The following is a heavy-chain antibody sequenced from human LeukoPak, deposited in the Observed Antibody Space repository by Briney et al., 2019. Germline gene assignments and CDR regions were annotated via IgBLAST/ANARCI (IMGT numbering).Heavy chain of an antibody. CDR3: AKDGAPNAGYMDV. CDR2: VGGAGADT. V-gene: IGHV3-23*01. D-gene: IGHD3-10*01. CDR1: GLTFNSYT. Sequence: PGGSLRLSCAASGLTFNSYTMSWVRLAPGKGLEWVSSVGGAGADTWYADSVKGRFTISRDNSKNTLYLQMDSPRAEDTALYYCAKDGAPNAGYMDVWGKGTTVTVSS. J-gene: IGHJ6*03.